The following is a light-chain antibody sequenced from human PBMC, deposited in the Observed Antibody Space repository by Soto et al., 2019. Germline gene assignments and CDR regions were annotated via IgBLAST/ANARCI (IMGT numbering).Light chain of an antibody. J-gene: IGLJ1*01. CDR2: SNN. Sequence: QSVLTQPPSASGTPGQRVTISCSGSSSNIGSNYVYWYQQLSGTAPKLLIYSNNQRPSGVPDRFSGSKSGTSASLAISGLRSEDEADYYCAAWDDSLSAHVFGTGTKGTVL. CDR1: SSNIGSNY. V-gene: IGLV1-47*02. CDR3: AAWDDSLSAHV.